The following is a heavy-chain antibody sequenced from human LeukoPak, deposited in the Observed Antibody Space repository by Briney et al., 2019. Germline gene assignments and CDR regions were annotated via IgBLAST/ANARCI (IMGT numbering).Heavy chain of an antibody. D-gene: IGHD3-22*01. CDR2: ISAYNGNT. J-gene: IGHJ4*02. V-gene: IGHV1-18*01. Sequence: ASVKVSCKASGYTFTSYGISWVRQAPGQGLEWMGWISAYNGNTNYAQKLQGRVTMTTDTSTSTAYMELRSLRSDDTAVYYCARTTRAYYYDSSGRKFDYWGQGTLVTVSS. CDR1: GYTFTSYG. CDR3: ARTTRAYYYDSSGRKFDY.